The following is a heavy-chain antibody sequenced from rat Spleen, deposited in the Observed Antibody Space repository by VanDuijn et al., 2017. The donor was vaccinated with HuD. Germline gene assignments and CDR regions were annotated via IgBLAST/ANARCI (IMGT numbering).Heavy chain of an antibody. D-gene: IGHD1-11*01. Sequence: EVQLVESDGGLVQPGRSLKLSCAASGFTFSDYYMAWVRQAPTKGLEWVATITYDCHNTYYRDAVKGRFTISRDNAKGTLYLQMDSLRSEDTATYYCARLQELYGGYSSYYFDYWGQGVMVTVSS. CDR1: GFTFSDYY. CDR3: ARLQELYGGYSSYYFDY. V-gene: IGHV5-29*01. J-gene: IGHJ2*01. CDR2: ITYDCHNT.